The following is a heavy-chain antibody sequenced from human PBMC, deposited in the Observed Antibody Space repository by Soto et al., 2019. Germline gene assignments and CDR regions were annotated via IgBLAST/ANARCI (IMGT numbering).Heavy chain of an antibody. V-gene: IGHV4-34*01. D-gene: IGHD3-3*01. CDR2: INHSGST. J-gene: IGHJ5*02. Sequence: PSETLSLTCAVYGGSFSGYYWSWLRQPQGKGLEWIGEINHSGSTNYNPSLKSRVTIAVDTSKNQFSLKLSSVTAADTAVYYCARDGFWSGYYPSFFRNCFDPWGQGTLVTVSS. CDR1: GGSFSGYY. CDR3: ARDGFWSGYYPSFFRNCFDP.